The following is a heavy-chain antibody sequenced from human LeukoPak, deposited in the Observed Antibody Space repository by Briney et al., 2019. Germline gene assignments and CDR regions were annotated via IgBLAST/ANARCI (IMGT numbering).Heavy chain of an antibody. J-gene: IGHJ3*02. CDR3: ARHTTLHDAFDI. D-gene: IGHD1-26*01. V-gene: IGHV4-34*01. Sequence: SETLSLTCAVYGVSFSGYYWSWIRQPPGKGLEWIGEIYHSGSTNYNPSLKSRVTISVDTSKNQFSLKLSSVTAADTAVYYCARHTTLHDAFDIWGQGTMVTVSS. CDR1: GVSFSGYY. CDR2: IYHSGST.